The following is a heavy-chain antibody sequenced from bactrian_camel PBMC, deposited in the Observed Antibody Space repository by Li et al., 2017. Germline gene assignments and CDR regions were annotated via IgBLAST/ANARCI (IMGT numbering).Heavy chain of an antibody. J-gene: IGHJ4*01. D-gene: IGHD4*01. CDR1: GLTFDHGS. Sequence: HVQLVESGGGLVQPGGSLRLSCAASGLTFDHGSMAWYRQGPGNECNLVSTLSADGSTYYANSVKGRFTASQGNAKNTVYLEMNSLKPEDTAVYYCAATVSGWRLYGDCAHVLTYWTPGTQVTVS. CDR2: LSADGST. V-gene: IGHV3S55*01.